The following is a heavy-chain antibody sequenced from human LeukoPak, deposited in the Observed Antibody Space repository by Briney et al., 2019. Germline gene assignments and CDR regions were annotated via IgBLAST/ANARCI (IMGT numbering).Heavy chain of an antibody. V-gene: IGHV4-30-4*01. J-gene: IGHJ6*02. CDR1: GGSISSGDYY. Sequence: PSETLSLTCTVSGGSISSGDYYWSWIRQPPGKGLEWIGYIYYSGSTYYNPSLKSRVTISVDTSKNQFSLKLSSVTAADTAVYYCAREVGDSSSWYSGMDVWGQGTTVTVSS. D-gene: IGHD6-13*01. CDR2: IYYSGST. CDR3: AREVGDSSSWYSGMDV.